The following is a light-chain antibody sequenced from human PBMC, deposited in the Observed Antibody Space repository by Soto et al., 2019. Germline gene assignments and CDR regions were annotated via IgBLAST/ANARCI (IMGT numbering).Light chain of an antibody. J-gene: IGKJ1*01. Sequence: EIEMTQSPATLSLAAWESVTLSCQARESVSTGLAWYQQKAGQAPRLLIDAASTRATGIPAMFSGSGSGTDFPLTISSLKSEDSADYYCQQYSTWRTFGQGTKVDIK. V-gene: IGKV3-15*01. CDR1: ESVSTG. CDR3: QQYSTWRT. CDR2: AAS.